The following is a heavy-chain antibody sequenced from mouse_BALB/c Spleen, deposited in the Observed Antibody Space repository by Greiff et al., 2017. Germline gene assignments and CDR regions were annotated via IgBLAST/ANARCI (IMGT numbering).Heavy chain of an antibody. Sequence: EVNVVESGGGLVQPGGSRKLSCAASGFTFSSFGMHWVRQAPEKGLEWVAYISSGSSTIYYADTVKGRFTISRDNPKNTLFLQMTSLRSEDTAMYYCARDYYGSATWFAYWGQGTLVTVSA. CDR3: ARDYYGSATWFAY. V-gene: IGHV5-17*02. CDR1: GFTFSSFG. J-gene: IGHJ3*01. D-gene: IGHD1-1*01. CDR2: ISSGSSTI.